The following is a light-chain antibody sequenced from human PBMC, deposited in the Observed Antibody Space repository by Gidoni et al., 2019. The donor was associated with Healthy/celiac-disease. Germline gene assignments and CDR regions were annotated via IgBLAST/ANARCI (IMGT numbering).Light chain of an antibody. CDR3: QAWDSSTVV. CDR2: QDS. J-gene: IGLJ2*01. CDR1: NLGDKY. V-gene: IGLV3-1*01. Sequence: SYELTQPPSVSVSPGPTASITCSGDNLGDKYACWYQQKPGQSPVLVIYQDSKRPSGIPERCAGANSGNKATLTISGTQAMDEADDYGQAWDSSTVVFGGGTKLTVL.